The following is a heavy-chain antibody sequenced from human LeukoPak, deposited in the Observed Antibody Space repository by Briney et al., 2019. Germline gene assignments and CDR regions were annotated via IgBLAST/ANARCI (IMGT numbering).Heavy chain of an antibody. Sequence: AGGSLRLSCVASGFTFSSYAMHWVRQAPGKGREWVAVISYDGSNKYYADSVKGRFTISRDNSKNTLYLQMNSLRAEDTAAYYCARVDPRLPEQPFDYWGQGTLVTVSS. D-gene: IGHD1/OR15-1a*01. CDR2: ISYDGSNK. CDR1: GFTFSSYA. J-gene: IGHJ4*02. CDR3: ARVDPRLPEQPFDY. V-gene: IGHV3-30-3*01.